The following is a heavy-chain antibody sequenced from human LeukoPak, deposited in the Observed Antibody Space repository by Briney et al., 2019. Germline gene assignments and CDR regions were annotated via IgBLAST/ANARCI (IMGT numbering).Heavy chain of an antibody. CDR2: IGRSETPM. J-gene: IGHJ4*02. D-gene: IGHD6-13*01. CDR3: ARMKGAAAATFEY. CDR1: EFTFSDYY. V-gene: IGHV3-11*01. Sequence: PGGSLRLSCTASEFTFSDYYMSWIRQAPGKGLEWVSGIGRSETPMNYADPVKGRFTISRDNAKNSLYLHMTSLRGEDTAVYYCARMKGAAAATFEYWGQGSLVTVSS.